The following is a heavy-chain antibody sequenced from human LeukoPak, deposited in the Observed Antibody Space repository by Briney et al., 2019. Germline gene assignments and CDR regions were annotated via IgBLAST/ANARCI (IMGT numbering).Heavy chain of an antibody. Sequence: PGGSLRLSCAASGFTFSSFAMHWVRQAPGKGLEYLSAIYSDGSRTYYADSVKGRFTISRDNSKNTLYLEMSSLRVEDTAVYYCVKSPGSGWPVWGQGTLLTVSS. J-gene: IGHJ4*02. CDR2: IYSDGSRT. CDR1: GFTFSSFA. V-gene: IGHV3-64D*06. CDR3: VKSPGSGWPV. D-gene: IGHD6-19*01.